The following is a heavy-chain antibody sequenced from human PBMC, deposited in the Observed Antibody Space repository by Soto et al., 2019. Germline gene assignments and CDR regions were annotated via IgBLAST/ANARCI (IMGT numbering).Heavy chain of an antibody. J-gene: IGHJ4*02. CDR1: GGSISSGGYY. CDR3: ARVDSSGYFYPFDY. D-gene: IGHD3-22*01. V-gene: IGHV4-31*03. Sequence: SETLSLTCTVSGGSISSGGYYWSWIRQYPGKGLEWIGYIHYSGSTYYNPSLKSRVTISVDTSKNQFSLKLSSVTAADTAVYYCARVDSSGYFYPFDYWGQGILVTVSS. CDR2: IHYSGST.